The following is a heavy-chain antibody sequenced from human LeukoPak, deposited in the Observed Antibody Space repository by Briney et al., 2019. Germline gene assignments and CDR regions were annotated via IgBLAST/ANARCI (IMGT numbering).Heavy chain of an antibody. D-gene: IGHD2-15*01. J-gene: IGHJ4*02. V-gene: IGHV4-34*01. CDR2: INHSGST. Sequence: SETLSLTCAVYGGSFSGYYWSWIRQPPGKGLEWIGEINHSGSTNYNPSLKSRVTISVDTSKNQFSLKLSSVTAADTAVYYCARVACSGGSCYSRDYYFDYWGQGTLVTVSS. CDR1: GGSFSGYY. CDR3: ARVACSGGSCYSRDYYFDY.